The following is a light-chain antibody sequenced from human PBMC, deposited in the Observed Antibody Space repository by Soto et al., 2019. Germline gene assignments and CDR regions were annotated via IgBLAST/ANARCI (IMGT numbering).Light chain of an antibody. CDR3: QSFDTNLNAVV. CDR2: DTA. J-gene: IGLJ2*01. V-gene: IGLV1-40*01. CDR1: GSNIGAGYD. Sequence: QSVLTQPPSVSGAPGQSVTISCIGSGSNIGAGYDVHWYQQLPGVAPKLLIFDTANRPSGVPGRFSGSKSGASASLAITGLLPEDEADFLCQSFDTNLNAVVFGGGTQLTVL.